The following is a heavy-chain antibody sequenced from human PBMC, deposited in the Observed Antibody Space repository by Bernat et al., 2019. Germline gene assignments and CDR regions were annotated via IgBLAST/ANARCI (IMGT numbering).Heavy chain of an antibody. CDR3: ARDLGGGCFDY. D-gene: IGHD2-21*01. Sequence: QVHLMESGGGVVQPGRSLRLSCAASGFTFSSYNMHWVRQAPGKGLEWVAIIWYDGSNKFYADSVKGRFTISRDNSKNTLYLQMNNLGAEDTAVYYCARDLGGGCFDYWGQGTLVTVFS. V-gene: IGHV3-33*01. CDR2: IWYDGSNK. CDR1: GFTFSSYN. J-gene: IGHJ4*02.